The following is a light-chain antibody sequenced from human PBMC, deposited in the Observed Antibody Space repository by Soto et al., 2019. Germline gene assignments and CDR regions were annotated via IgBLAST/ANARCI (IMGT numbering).Light chain of an antibody. CDR2: GPS. J-gene: IGKJ1*01. V-gene: IGKV3-20*01. CDR1: QSVSSSY. CDR3: QQYRSWPRT. Sequence: EIGLTQSPVTLSVSPGERATLSCRASQSVSSSYLAWYQQKPGQAPRLLIYGPSSRATGIPDRFSGSGSGTDFTLTITSLRPEDFGVYYCQQYRSWPRTFGQGTKVDIK.